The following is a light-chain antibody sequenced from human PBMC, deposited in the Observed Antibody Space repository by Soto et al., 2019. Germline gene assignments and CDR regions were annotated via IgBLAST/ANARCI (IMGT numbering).Light chain of an antibody. J-gene: IGLJ1*01. CDR2: GVT. CDR3: SSYTSTSTLIV. V-gene: IGLV2-14*01. Sequence: QSVLTQPASVSGSPGQSITISCTGTSSDVGAYNYVSWYQQLPGTAPKLMIYGVTIRPSGVSNRFSGSKSDNTASLTISGLHAEDEADYYCSSYTSTSTLIVFGTGTKGTVL. CDR1: SSDVGAYNY.